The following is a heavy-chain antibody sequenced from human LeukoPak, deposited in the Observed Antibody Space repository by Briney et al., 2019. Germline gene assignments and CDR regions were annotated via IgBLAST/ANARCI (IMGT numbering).Heavy chain of an antibody. Sequence: SETLFLTCAVSGYSIGSAYFWGWIRQPPGQGLEWIGNIYHTGITQYNPSLESRVSISLDTSKNRFSLKLSSVPAADTAVYYCARRQDDYGQYFDYCGQGNLVTVSP. CDR1: GYSIGSAYF. V-gene: IGHV4-38-2*01. CDR3: ARRQDDYGQYFDY. CDR2: IYHTGIT. J-gene: IGHJ4*02. D-gene: IGHD4-17*01.